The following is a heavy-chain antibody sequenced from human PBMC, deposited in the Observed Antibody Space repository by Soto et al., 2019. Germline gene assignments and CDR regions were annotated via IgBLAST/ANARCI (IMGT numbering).Heavy chain of an antibody. J-gene: IGHJ6*02. CDR2: IYSGGST. V-gene: IGHV3-53*01. Sequence: EVQLVESGGGLIQPGGSLRLSCAASGFTVSSNYMSWVRQAPGKGLEWVSVIYSGGSTYYADSVKGRFTISRDNSKNTVHLQMNSLRAEDTAVYYCAREWELPNYYGMHVWGQGTTVTVSS. CDR3: AREWELPNYYGMHV. CDR1: GFTVSSNY. D-gene: IGHD1-26*01.